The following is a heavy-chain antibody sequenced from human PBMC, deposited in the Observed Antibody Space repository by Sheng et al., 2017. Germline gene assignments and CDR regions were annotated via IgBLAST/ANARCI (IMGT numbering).Heavy chain of an antibody. J-gene: IGHJ4*02. Sequence: EVQLVESGGGLVQPGGSRRNYSCAASGFTFSGSAMHWVRQASGKGLEWVGRIRSKANSYATAYAASVKGRFTISRDDSKNTAYLQMNSLKTEDTAVYYCTTLVVTAITSSDYWGQGTLVTVSS. V-gene: IGHV3-73*02. D-gene: IGHD2-21*02. CDR1: GFTFSGSA. CDR2: IRSKANSYAT. CDR3: TTLVVTAITSSDY.